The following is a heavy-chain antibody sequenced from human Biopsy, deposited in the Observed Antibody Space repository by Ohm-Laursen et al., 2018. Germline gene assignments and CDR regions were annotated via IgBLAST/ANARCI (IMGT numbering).Heavy chain of an antibody. V-gene: IGHV3-9*01. CDR1: GFMFDDYA. CDR2: ITWNSGSR. J-gene: IGHJ4*02. Sequence: SLRLSCAASGFMFDDYAMHWVRQAPGKGLEWVSTITWNSGSRDYADSVKGRFTISRDNAKTSLYLQMNSLRPEDTALYYCAKGLRGGRSSYDFWGQGTLVTVSS. CDR3: AKGLRGGRSSYDF. D-gene: IGHD6-6*01.